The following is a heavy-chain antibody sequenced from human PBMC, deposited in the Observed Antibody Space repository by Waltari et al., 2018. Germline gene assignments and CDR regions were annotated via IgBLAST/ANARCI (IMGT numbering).Heavy chain of an antibody. D-gene: IGHD1-26*01. CDR3: ARERGSGSYMAFDI. V-gene: IGHV2-26*01. CDR2: IFSNDEK. CDR1: GFSLSNARMG. J-gene: IGHJ3*02. Sequence: QVTLKESGPVLVKPTETLTLTCTVSGFSLSNARMGVSWIRQPPGKALEWLAHIFSNDEKSYSTSLKSRLTISKDTSKSQVVLTMTNIDPVDTATYYCARERGSGSYMAFDIWGQGTMVTVSS.